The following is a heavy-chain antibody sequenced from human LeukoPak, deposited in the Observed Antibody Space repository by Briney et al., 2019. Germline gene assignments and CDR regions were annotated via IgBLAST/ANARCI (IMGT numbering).Heavy chain of an antibody. J-gene: IGHJ6*02. Sequence: SQTLSLTCTVSGGSISSGGYYWSWIRQHPGKGLEWIGYIYYSGSTYHNPSLKSRVTISVDTSKNQFSLKLSSVTAADTAVYYCARTDIVVVGGMDVWGQGTTVTVSS. CDR2: IYYSGST. V-gene: IGHV4-31*03. CDR3: ARTDIVVVGGMDV. D-gene: IGHD2-2*01. CDR1: GGSISSGGYY.